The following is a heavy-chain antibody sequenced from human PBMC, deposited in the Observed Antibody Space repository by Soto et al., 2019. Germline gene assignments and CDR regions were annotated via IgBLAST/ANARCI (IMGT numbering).Heavy chain of an antibody. J-gene: IGHJ4*02. D-gene: IGHD1-26*01. CDR3: PRAWEHLYFVY. V-gene: IGHV4-61*01. CDR2: IHYSGST. CDR1: GGSVSSTSYY. Sequence: SETLSLTCPVSGGSVSSTSYYCTWIRQPPGKGLEWIGYIHYSGSTNYNPSLKSRVAMSVDTSKTHFSLNLSSVTAAYPAVYYCPRAWEHLYFVYWGQGAPAPVAS.